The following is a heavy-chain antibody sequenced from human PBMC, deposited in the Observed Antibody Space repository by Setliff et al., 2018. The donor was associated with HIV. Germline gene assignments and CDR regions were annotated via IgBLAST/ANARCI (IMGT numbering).Heavy chain of an antibody. CDR2: IGGSGGRT. CDR3: AKTQGWHLINY. CDR1: GFPFNSYA. Sequence: RLSCVASGFPFNSYAMCWVRQAPGKGLEWVSGIGGSGGRTIYADSVKGRFTISRDSSKNTLYLQMDSLRTEDTAVYYCAKTQGWHLINYWGPGTLVTVSS. D-gene: IGHD6-19*01. J-gene: IGHJ4*02. V-gene: IGHV3-23*01.